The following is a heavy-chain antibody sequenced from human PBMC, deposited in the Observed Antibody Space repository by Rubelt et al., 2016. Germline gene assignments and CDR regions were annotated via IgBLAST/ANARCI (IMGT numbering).Heavy chain of an antibody. Sequence: EVQLVESGGGLIQPGGSLRLSCAASGFTVSSNYLTWVRQAPGQGLEWVSFIYRDGNTYYADSVKGRFTISRDSSKKTVYLQMNSLRVEDTAVYYCTRVAHSSGASYVDYWGQGTLVTVSS. CDR1: GFTVSSNY. J-gene: IGHJ4*02. CDR3: TRVAHSSGASYVDY. V-gene: IGHV3-53*01. CDR2: IYRDGNT. D-gene: IGHD2-8*02.